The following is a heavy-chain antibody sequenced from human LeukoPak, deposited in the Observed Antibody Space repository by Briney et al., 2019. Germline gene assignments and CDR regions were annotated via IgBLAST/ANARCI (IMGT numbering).Heavy chain of an antibody. J-gene: IGHJ4*02. V-gene: IGHV3-23*01. D-gene: IGHD1-26*01. Sequence: PGGSLRLSCAASGFTFSSYEMNWVRQAPGKGLEWVSAISGSGASTYYADSVKGRFTISRDNSRNTLYLQMNSLTAEDTAVYYCARQVGPDYWGQGTLVTVSS. CDR1: GFTFSSYE. CDR2: ISGSGAST. CDR3: ARQVGPDY.